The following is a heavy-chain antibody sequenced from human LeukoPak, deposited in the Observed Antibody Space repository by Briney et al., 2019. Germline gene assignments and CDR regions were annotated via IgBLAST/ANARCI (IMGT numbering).Heavy chain of an antibody. CDR2: IIPIFGTA. CDR1: GGTFSSYA. V-gene: IGHV1-69*05. CDR3: ARDQYSSDAFDI. J-gene: IGHJ3*02. Sequence: GASVKVSCKASGGTFSSYAISWVRQAPGQGREWMGRIIPIFGTANYAQKFQGRVTITTDESTSTAYMELSSLRSEDTAVYYCARDQYSSDAFDIWGQGTMVTVSS. D-gene: IGHD2-15*01.